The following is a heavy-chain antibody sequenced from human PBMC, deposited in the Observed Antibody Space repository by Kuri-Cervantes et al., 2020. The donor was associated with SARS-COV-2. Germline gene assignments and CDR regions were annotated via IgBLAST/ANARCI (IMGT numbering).Heavy chain of an antibody. V-gene: IGHV3-30*02. CDR1: GFTFSSYW. Sequence: GGSLRLSCAASGFTFSSYWMSWVRQAPGKGLEWVAFIRYDGSNKYYADSVKGRFTISRDNSKNTLYLQMNSMRAEDTAVYYCAKDRSSSWLWYFDLWGRGTLVTV. CDR3: AKDRSSSWLWYFDL. D-gene: IGHD6-13*01. J-gene: IGHJ2*01. CDR2: IRYDGSNK.